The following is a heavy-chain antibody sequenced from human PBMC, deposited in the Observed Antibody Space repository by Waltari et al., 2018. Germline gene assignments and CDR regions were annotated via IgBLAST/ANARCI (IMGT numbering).Heavy chain of an antibody. CDR1: GGSFSGYY. V-gene: IGHV4-34*01. J-gene: IGHJ6*02. Sequence: QVQLQQWGAGLLKPSETLSLTCAVYGGSFSGYYWSWIRQPPGKGLEWIGEINHSGSTNYNPSLKSRVTISVDTSKNQFSLKLSSVTAADTAVYYCARDGPGYSSSWYGDNYYYYGMDVWGQGTTVTVSS. CDR2: INHSGST. CDR3: ARDGPGYSSSWYGDNYYYYGMDV. D-gene: IGHD6-13*01.